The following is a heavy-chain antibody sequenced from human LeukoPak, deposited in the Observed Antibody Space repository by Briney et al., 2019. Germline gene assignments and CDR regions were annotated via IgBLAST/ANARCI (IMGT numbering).Heavy chain of an antibody. D-gene: IGHD3-22*01. CDR3: AGLVGRYSSGLYYYYFDY. V-gene: IGHV4-4*02. J-gene: IGHJ4*02. CDR1: GDSINSLDL. Sequence: SETLSLTCTVSGDSINSLDLWSWVRQPPGKGLGWIGEMYLSGTTHSDPSVKSRVTISIDKSKNQFFLNLSFVTAADTAVYYCAGLVGRYSSGLYYYYFDYWGQGTLVTVSS. CDR2: MYLSGTT.